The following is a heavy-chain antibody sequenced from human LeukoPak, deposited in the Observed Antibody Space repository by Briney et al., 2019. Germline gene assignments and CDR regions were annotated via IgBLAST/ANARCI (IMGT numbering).Heavy chain of an antibody. J-gene: IGHJ4*02. V-gene: IGHV3-23*01. Sequence: GGSLRLSCAASGFTFSSYSMNWVRQAPGKGLEWVSAISGSGGGTFYADSVKGRFTISRDKSKDTLYLQMSSLRAEDTAVYYCAKNRYQLLPIFDYWDQGTLVTVSS. CDR1: GFTFSSYS. CDR3: AKNRYQLLPIFDY. D-gene: IGHD2-2*01. CDR2: ISGSGGGT.